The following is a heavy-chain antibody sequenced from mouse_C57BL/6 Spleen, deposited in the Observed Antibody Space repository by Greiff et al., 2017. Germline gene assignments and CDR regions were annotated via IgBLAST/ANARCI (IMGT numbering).Heavy chain of an antibody. Sequence: EVQLQQAGPERVKPGASVKIPCKASGYTFTDYYMDWVKQSHGKSLEWIGDINPNNGGTFYNQQFNGQATLSVDKSSSTAYMERRSLTSEDTADYYSGRGDYATWFAYWGQGTLVTVSA. D-gene: IGHD2-4*01. CDR2: INPNNGGT. CDR1: GYTFTDYY. CDR3: GRGDYATWFAY. J-gene: IGHJ3*01. V-gene: IGHV1-18*01.